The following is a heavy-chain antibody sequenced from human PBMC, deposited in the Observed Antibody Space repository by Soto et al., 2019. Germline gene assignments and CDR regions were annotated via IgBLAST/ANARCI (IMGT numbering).Heavy chain of an antibody. Sequence: ASVKVSCKASGYTFTSYGISWVRQAPGQGLEWMGIINAYNGNTNYAQKFQGRVTMTRDTSTSTVYMELSSLRSEDTAVYYCARDLDSSTFDYWGQGTLVTVSS. CDR1: GYTFTSYG. J-gene: IGHJ4*02. CDR2: INAYNGNT. CDR3: ARDLDSSTFDY. V-gene: IGHV1-18*01. D-gene: IGHD6-13*01.